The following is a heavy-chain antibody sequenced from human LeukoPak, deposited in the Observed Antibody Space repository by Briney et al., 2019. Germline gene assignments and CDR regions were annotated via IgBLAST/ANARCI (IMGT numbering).Heavy chain of an antibody. V-gene: IGHV1-58*02. CDR2: IVVGSGNT. Sequence: GASVKVSCKASGFTFTSSAMQWVRQARGQRLEWIGWIVVGSGNTKYAQKFQERVTITRDMSTSTAYMELSSLRSEDTAVYYCAAPGDSSSWKISGAFDIWGQGTMVTVSS. CDR1: GFTFTSSA. J-gene: IGHJ3*02. D-gene: IGHD6-13*01. CDR3: AAPGDSSSWKISGAFDI.